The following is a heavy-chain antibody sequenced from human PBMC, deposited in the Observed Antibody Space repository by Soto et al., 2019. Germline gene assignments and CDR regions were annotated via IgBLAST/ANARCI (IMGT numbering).Heavy chain of an antibody. Sequence: ASVKVSCKASGYTFTSYGISWVRQAPGQGLEWMGWISAYSGNTNYAQKLQGRVTMTTDTSTSTAYMELRSLRSDDTAVYYCARGANSSPPSGMDVWGQGTTVTVSS. V-gene: IGHV1-18*01. CDR1: GYTFTSYG. J-gene: IGHJ6*02. D-gene: IGHD6-13*01. CDR2: ISAYSGNT. CDR3: ARGANSSPPSGMDV.